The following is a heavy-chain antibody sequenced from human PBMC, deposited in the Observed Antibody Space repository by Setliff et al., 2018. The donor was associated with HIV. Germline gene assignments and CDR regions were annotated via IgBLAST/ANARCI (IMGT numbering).Heavy chain of an antibody. V-gene: IGHV4-38-2*02. Sequence: SETLSLTCTVSGYSISSGYYWGWIRQPPGKGLEWIGSIYHSGSTYYNPSLKSRVTISVDTSKNQFSLKLTSVTAADTAVYFCARTGHTSSSDFWGQGTLVTVSS. CDR3: ARTGHTSSSDF. J-gene: IGHJ4*02. CDR2: IYHSGST. D-gene: IGHD6-6*01. CDR1: GYSISSGYY.